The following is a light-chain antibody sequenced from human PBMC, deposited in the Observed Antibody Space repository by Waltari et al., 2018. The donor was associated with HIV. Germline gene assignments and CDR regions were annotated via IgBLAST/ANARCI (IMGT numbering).Light chain of an antibody. CDR3: ASFTSGRLNV. V-gene: IGLV2-14*01. Sequence: QSALTQPASVSGSPGQSITLSCTGTSNDVGAYAFVQWYQQSPGKVPKLLIYDVYNRPSRISNRFSGSKSGNTAFLTISGLRAEDEADYYCASFTSGRLNVFGSGTKVTVL. CDR1: SNDVGAYAF. J-gene: IGLJ1*01. CDR2: DVY.